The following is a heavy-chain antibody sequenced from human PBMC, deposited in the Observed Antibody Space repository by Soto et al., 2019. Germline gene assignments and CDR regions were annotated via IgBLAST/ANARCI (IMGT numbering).Heavy chain of an antibody. CDR3: ARDIDTSSHFGWFDP. J-gene: IGHJ5*02. V-gene: IGHV3-33*01. Sequence: GGSLRLSCVTSGFTFNNYGIHWVRQAPDKGLEWVAVMWAGGRKENYADSVKGRFTMSRDLSKNTLYLQMDSLRAEDTAVYYCARDIDTSSHFGWFDPWGQGTLVTVSS. CDR1: GFTFNNYG. D-gene: IGHD2-2*01. CDR2: MWAGGRKE.